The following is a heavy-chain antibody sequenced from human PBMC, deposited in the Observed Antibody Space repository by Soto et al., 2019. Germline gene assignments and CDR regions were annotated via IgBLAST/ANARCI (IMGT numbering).Heavy chain of an antibody. CDR3: ARLLLDRNPQFDI. CDR1: GGSISSSSYY. Sequence: QLQLQESGPGLVKPSETLSLTCTVSGGSISSSSYYWGWIRQPPGKGLEWIGSIYYSGSTYYNPSLKSRVTISVDTSKNQFSLKLSSVTAADTAVYYCARLLLDRNPQFDIWGQGTMVTVSS. V-gene: IGHV4-39*01. CDR2: IYYSGST. D-gene: IGHD1-1*01. J-gene: IGHJ3*02.